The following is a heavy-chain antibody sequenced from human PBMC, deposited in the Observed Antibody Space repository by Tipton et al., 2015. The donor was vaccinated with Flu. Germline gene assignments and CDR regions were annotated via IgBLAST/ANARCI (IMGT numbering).Heavy chain of an antibody. CDR1: GDSMGSRYY. V-gene: IGHV4-38-2*02. CDR3: ARESLPDYYYYYGLDV. Sequence: TLSLTCSVSGDSMGSRYYWGWIRQAPGKGLEWIANIHRAGNTYYNPSLKSRVIISGDTSKNQLSLKLSSVTAADTAVYYCARESLPDYYYYYGLDVWGQGTTVTVSS. J-gene: IGHJ6*02. CDR2: IHRAGNT.